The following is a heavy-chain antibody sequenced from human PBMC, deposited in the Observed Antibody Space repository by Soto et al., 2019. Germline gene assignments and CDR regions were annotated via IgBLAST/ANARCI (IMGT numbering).Heavy chain of an antibody. J-gene: IGHJ4*02. D-gene: IGHD2-15*01. CDR1: GGTFSSYA. Sequence: QVQLVQSGAEVKKPGSSVKVSCKASGGTFSSYAISWVRQAPGQGLEWMGGIIPIFGTANYAQKFQGRVTITADESTSIAYMELSSLRTEDTAVYYCARGGNCSGGSCYSASFDYWGQGTLVTVSS. CDR2: IIPIFGTA. V-gene: IGHV1-69*01. CDR3: ARGGNCSGGSCYSASFDY.